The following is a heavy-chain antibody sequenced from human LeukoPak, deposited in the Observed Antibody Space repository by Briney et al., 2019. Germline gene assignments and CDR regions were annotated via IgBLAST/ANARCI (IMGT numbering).Heavy chain of an antibody. CDR2: ISGSGDST. CDR1: RFPFSNYA. D-gene: IGHD6-13*01. Sequence: PGGSLRLSCAASRFPFSNYAMSGVRQAPGKGLEWVSVISGSGDSTYYADSVKGRFTTSRDISKDTLYFQMNSLRADDTAIYYCAKHRGSRWYAEIDYWGQGILVTVSS. CDR3: AKHRGSRWYAEIDY. J-gene: IGHJ4*02. V-gene: IGHV3-23*01.